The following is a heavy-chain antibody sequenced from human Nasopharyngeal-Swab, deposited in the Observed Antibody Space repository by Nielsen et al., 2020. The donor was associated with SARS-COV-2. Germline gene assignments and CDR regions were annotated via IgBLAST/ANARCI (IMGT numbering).Heavy chain of an antibody. V-gene: IGHV4-59*01. Sequence: SETLSLTCTVSGGSISSYCWSWIRQPPGKGLEWIGYIYYSGSTNYNPSLKSRVTISVDTSKNQFSLKLSSVTAADTAVYYCARSPTWIQLWYYFDYWGQGTLVTVSS. CDR1: GGSISSYC. CDR2: IYYSGST. J-gene: IGHJ4*02. D-gene: IGHD5-18*01. CDR3: ARSPTWIQLWYYFDY.